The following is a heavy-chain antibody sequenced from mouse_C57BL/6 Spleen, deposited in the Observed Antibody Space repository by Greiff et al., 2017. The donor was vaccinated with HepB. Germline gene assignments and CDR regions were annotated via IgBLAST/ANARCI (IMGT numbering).Heavy chain of an antibody. CDR1: GYTFTDYE. V-gene: IGHV1-15*01. CDR3: TRYPYYYGSSPWFAY. D-gene: IGHD1-1*01. Sequence: QVQLQQSGAELVRPGASVTLSCKASGYTFTDYEMHWVKQTPVHGLEWIGAIDPETGGTAYNQKFKGKAKLTADKSSSTAYMELRSLTSEDSAVYYCTRYPYYYGSSPWFAYWGQGTLVTVSA. CDR2: IDPETGGT. J-gene: IGHJ3*01.